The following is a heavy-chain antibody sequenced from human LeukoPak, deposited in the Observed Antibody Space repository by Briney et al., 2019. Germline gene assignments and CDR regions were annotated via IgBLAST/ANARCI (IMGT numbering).Heavy chain of an antibody. Sequence: GRSLRLSCAASGFTFSSYGMHWVRQAPGKGLERVAVISYDGSNKYYADSVKGRFTISRDNSKNTLYLQMNSLRAEDTAVYYCAKDLSGTPDPYYYYGMDVWGQGTTVTVSS. V-gene: IGHV3-30*18. CDR3: AKDLSGTPDPYYYYGMDV. CDR2: ISYDGSNK. CDR1: GFTFSSYG. J-gene: IGHJ6*02. D-gene: IGHD1-1*01.